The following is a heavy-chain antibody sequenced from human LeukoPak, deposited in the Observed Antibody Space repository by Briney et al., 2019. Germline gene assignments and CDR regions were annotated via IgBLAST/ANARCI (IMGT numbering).Heavy chain of an antibody. Sequence: VASVKVSCKASGYTFTGYYMHWVRQAPGQGLEWMGLINPSGGSTLYAEKFQGRIIMTRDMSTATDYMELSSLRSEDTAVYYCARDNSIGDRGWWFDPWGQGTLVTVSS. CDR1: GYTFTGYY. D-gene: IGHD4-23*01. J-gene: IGHJ5*02. CDR3: ARDNSIGDRGWWFDP. CDR2: INPSGGST. V-gene: IGHV1-46*01.